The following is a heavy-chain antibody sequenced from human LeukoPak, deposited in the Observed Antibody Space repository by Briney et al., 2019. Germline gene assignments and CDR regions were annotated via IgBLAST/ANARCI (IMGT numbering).Heavy chain of an antibody. Sequence: GGSLRLSCAASGFTFSSYEMNWVRQAPGKGLEWVSYISSSGSTIYYADSVKGRFTISRDNAKNSLYLQMNSLRAEDTAVYYCARDDYLEAFDIWGQGTMVTVSS. J-gene: IGHJ3*02. CDR2: ISSSGSTI. CDR3: ARDDYLEAFDI. V-gene: IGHV3-48*03. D-gene: IGHD4-11*01. CDR1: GFTFSSYE.